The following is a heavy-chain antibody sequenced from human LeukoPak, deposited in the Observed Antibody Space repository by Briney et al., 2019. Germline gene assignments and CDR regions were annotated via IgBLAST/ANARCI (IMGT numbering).Heavy chain of an antibody. V-gene: IGHV5-51*01. CDR2: VYPGDSDI. D-gene: IGHD3-22*01. CDR3: ARLVDYDSSGYYPY. CDR1: GYSFTTYW. J-gene: IGHJ4*02. Sequence: GESLKISCKGSGYSFTTYWIGWVRQMPGKGLEWMGFVYPGDSDIRYSPSFQGQVTISADKSITTAYVQWSSLKASDTAVYYCARLVDYDSSGYYPYWGQGTLVTVSS.